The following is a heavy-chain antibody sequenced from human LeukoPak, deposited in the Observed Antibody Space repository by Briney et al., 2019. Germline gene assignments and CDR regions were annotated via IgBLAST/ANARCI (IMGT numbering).Heavy chain of an antibody. CDR3: AKALRAAPGTTPGDY. J-gene: IGHJ4*02. D-gene: IGHD6-13*01. V-gene: IGHV3-23*01. CDR1: GFTFSNYA. Sequence: GGSLRLSCAASGFTFSNYAMTWVRQAPGKGLEWVSSIRGNGGNTYYADSVKGRSTNFRDNSKSTLYLQMNSLRVEDTAIYYCAKALRAAPGTTPGDYWGQGTLVTVSS. CDR2: IRGNGGNT.